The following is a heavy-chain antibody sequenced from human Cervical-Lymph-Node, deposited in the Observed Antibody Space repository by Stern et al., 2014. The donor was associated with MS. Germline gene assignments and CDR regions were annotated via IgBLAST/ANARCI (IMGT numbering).Heavy chain of an antibody. Sequence: VQLVESGAEVKKPGESLKISCKTSGYSFSNFWIGWVRQTPGKGLAWMGIIYPEDSDTTYSPSFQGHVTIAADESISTAYLQWRSLKASDTAMYYCVRRRDSDSYDTFDIWGQGTRLIVSS. CDR3: VRRRDSDSYDTFDI. CDR2: IYPEDSDT. V-gene: IGHV5-51*01. J-gene: IGHJ3*02. D-gene: IGHD3-22*01. CDR1: GYSFSNFW.